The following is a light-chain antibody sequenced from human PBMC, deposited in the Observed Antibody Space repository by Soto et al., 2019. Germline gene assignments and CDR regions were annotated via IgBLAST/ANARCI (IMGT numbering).Light chain of an antibody. CDR3: QQYDDWPTT. J-gene: IGKJ1*01. Sequence: EAVLTQSPATPSVSRGERVTLSGRASQSVASNLAWYQQRPGQAPRLLIYGASKRAIGLPARFSGSGSGTESTLTITSLQSEDFAVYYCQQYDDWPTTFGQGTKVDIK. CDR2: GAS. CDR1: QSVASN. V-gene: IGKV3-15*01.